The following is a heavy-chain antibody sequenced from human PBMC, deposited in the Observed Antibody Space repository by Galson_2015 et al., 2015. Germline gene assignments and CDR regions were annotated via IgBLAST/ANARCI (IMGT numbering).Heavy chain of an antibody. CDR3: ASIHPLGYCSSTSCYPS. Sequence: SLRLSCAASGFTVSSNYMSWVRQAPGKGLEWVSVIYSGGSTYYADSVKGRFTISRDNSKNTLYLQMNSLRAEDTAVYYCASIHPLGYCSSTSCYPSWGQGTRVPVSS. CDR1: GFTVSSNY. D-gene: IGHD2-2*01. CDR2: IYSGGST. V-gene: IGHV3-53*01. J-gene: IGHJ5*02.